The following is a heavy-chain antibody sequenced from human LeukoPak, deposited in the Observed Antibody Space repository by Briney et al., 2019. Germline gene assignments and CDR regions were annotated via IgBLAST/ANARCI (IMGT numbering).Heavy chain of an antibody. CDR2: LSGSGITT. D-gene: IGHD6-19*01. CDR3: AKGIYSSGWSYFDY. J-gene: IGHJ4*01. Sequence: GGSLRLSCAASGFTFSNSAMSWVRQAPGQGLEWVSTLSGSGITTYYADSVKGRFTISRDNSKNTLYRQMNSLRAEDTAVYYCAKGIYSSGWSYFDYWGHGTLVTVSS. CDR1: GFTFSNSA. V-gene: IGHV3-23*01.